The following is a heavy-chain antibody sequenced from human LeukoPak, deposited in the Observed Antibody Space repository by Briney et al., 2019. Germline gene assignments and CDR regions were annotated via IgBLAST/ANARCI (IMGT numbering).Heavy chain of an antibody. CDR2: MNPNSGNT. J-gene: IGHJ6*03. CDR3: ARVGIAAAGPGGAYYYMDV. D-gene: IGHD6-13*01. V-gene: IGHV1-8*03. CDR1: GYTFTSYD. Sequence: GASVTVSCTASGYTFTSYDINWVRQAPGQGLEWMGWMNPNSGNTGYAQKFQGRVTITRNTSISTAYMELSSLRSEDTAVYYCARVGIAAAGPGGAYYYMDVWGKGTTVTVSS.